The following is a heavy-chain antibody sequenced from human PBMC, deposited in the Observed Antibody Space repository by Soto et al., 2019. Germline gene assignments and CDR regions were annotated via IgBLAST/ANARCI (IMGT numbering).Heavy chain of an antibody. CDR1: GGSVSSGGYS. Sequence: SETLSLTCTVSGGSVSSGGYSWNWIRQPPGKGLEWIGYIYYSGSTNYNPSLKSRVTISVDTSKNQFSLKLSSVTAADTAVYYCARDKAYGDTYYGMDVWGQGTTVTVSS. D-gene: IGHD4-17*01. V-gene: IGHV4-61*08. J-gene: IGHJ6*02. CDR2: IYYSGST. CDR3: ARDKAYGDTYYGMDV.